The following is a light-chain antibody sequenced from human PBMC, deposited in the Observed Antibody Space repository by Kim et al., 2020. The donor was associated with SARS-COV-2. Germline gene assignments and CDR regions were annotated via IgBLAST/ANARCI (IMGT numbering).Light chain of an antibody. J-gene: IGKJ2*01. CDR2: LAS. Sequence: SATVGARVTITCRASRTVSTWLAWYQQKPGKAPKLLLYLASTLESGVPSRFSGSGSGTEFTLTIDSLQPDDFATYYCQHYIRFPYTFGQGTKLEIK. V-gene: IGKV1-5*03. CDR3: QHYIRFPYT. CDR1: RTVSTW.